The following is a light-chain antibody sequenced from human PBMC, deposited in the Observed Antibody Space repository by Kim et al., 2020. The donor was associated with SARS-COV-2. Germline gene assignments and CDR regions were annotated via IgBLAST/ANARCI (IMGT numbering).Light chain of an antibody. CDR3: QQYSVWPPTWT. Sequence: PWVNGPLSCRASQSGNTNLVWLQQKPGQTPRLLMYGASIRATSVPTRFSGSGSGTDFTLTINGLQSEDYAVYYCQQYSVWPPTWTFGQGTKVDIK. CDR1: QSGNTN. CDR2: GAS. J-gene: IGKJ1*01. V-gene: IGKV3-15*01.